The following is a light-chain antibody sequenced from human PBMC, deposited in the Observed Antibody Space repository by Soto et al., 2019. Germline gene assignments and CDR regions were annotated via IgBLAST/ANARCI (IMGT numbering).Light chain of an antibody. J-gene: IGKJ1*01. CDR3: QQYNNWKWT. Sequence: EIGMTQSPATLSVSPGERAILSCRASQSVSSNLAWYQQRPGQAPRLLIYGASTRATGIPARFSGSGSGTELNITISTIKSEHFEFHSCQQYNNWKWTFGQATTVDIK. CDR1: QSVSSN. CDR2: GAS. V-gene: IGKV3-15*01.